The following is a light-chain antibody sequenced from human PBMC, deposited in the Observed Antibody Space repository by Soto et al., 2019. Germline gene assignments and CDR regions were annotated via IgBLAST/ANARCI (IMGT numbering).Light chain of an antibody. CDR2: GSS. V-gene: IGKV3-20*01. CDR1: QNVASSY. CDR3: QQYGSSPRT. Sequence: EIVLTQSPGTLSLSPGERATLSCRASQNVASSYLAWYQQKPGQAPRLLIYGSSIRGAGIPGRFSGSGSGTDFTLTISRLDPEDFAVYFCQQYGSSPRTFGQGTKVDIK. J-gene: IGKJ1*01.